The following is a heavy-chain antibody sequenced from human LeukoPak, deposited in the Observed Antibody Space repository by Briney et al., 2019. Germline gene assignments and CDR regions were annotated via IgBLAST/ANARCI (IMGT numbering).Heavy chain of an antibody. CDR3: AARDCSSTNCSFYYYYGMDV. Sequence: SETLSLTCAVYGGSFSGYYWSWIRQPPGKGLEWIGYIYNSGNTNYNPSLKSRVTISVDTSKNQFSLKLSSVTAADTAVYYCAARDCSSTNCSFYYYYGMDVWGQGTTVTVSS. CDR2: IYNSGNT. V-gene: IGHV4-59*08. CDR1: GGSFSGYY. D-gene: IGHD2-2*01. J-gene: IGHJ6*02.